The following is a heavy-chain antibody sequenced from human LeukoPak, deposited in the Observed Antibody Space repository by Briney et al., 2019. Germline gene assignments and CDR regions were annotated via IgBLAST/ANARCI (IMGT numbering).Heavy chain of an antibody. CDR2: IIPIFGTA. V-gene: IGHV1-69*05. J-gene: IGHJ6*03. CDR1: GGTFSSYA. D-gene: IGHD4-23*01. CDR3: ARDGASEDGGYYYYYMDV. Sequence: ASVKVSCKASGGTFSSYAISWVRQAPGQGLEWMGRIIPIFGTANYAQKFQGRVTMTTDTSTSTAYMELRSLRSDDTAVYYCARDGASEDGGYYYYYMDVWGKGTTVTVSS.